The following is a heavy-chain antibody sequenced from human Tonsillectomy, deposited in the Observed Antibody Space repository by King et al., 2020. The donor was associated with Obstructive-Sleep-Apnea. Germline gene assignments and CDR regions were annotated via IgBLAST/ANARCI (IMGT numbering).Heavy chain of an antibody. D-gene: IGHD3-10*01. CDR1: GFTFGDYA. Sequence: VQLVQSGGGLVQPGRSLRLSCTASGFTFGDYAMSWFRQAPGKGLEWVGFIRSKAYGGTTEYAASVKGRFTISRDDSKSIAYLQMNSLKTEDTAVYYCTRGRITMVRGAYYFDYWGQGTLVTVSS. J-gene: IGHJ4*02. V-gene: IGHV3-49*03. CDR3: TRGRITMVRGAYYFDY. CDR2: IRSKAYGGTT.